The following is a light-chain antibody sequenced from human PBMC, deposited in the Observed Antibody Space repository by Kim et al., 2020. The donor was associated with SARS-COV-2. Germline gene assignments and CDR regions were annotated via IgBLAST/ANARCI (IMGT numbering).Light chain of an antibody. CDR2: RNN. CDR1: NNNVGDQG. V-gene: IGLV10-54*01. Sequence: QTATLTCTGNNNNVGDQGAAWLQQHRGHPPKLLSYRNNNRPSGISERLSASRSGNTASLTITGLQAEDEADYYCSAWDRSLSAWVFGGGTKVTVL. J-gene: IGLJ3*02. CDR3: SAWDRSLSAWV.